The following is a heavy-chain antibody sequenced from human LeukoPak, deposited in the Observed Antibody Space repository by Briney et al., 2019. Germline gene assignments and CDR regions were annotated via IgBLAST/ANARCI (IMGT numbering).Heavy chain of an antibody. Sequence: MPSETLSLTCTVSGGSISSYYWSWIRQPPGKGLEWIGYIYYSGSTNYNPSLKSRVTISVDTSKNQSSLKLSSVTAADTAVYYCARYIVVVTAQYAFDIWGQGTMVTVSS. CDR3: ARYIVVVTAQYAFDI. CDR2: IYYSGST. V-gene: IGHV4-59*01. D-gene: IGHD2-21*02. CDR1: GGSISSYY. J-gene: IGHJ3*02.